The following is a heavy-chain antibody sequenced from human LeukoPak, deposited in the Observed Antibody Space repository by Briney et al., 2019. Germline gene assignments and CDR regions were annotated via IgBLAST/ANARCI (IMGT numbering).Heavy chain of an antibody. J-gene: IGHJ6*02. V-gene: IGHV3-74*01. Sequence: GGSLRLSCAASGFSFNGYWMHWVRLVPGKGPMWVSCINVDGSVTRYVDSVKGRFTISRDNARNTLYLQMNSLGVEDTAVYYCTRDYNHGMDVWGQGTTVTVSS. CDR1: GFSFNGYW. CDR2: INVDGSVT. CDR3: TRDYNHGMDV.